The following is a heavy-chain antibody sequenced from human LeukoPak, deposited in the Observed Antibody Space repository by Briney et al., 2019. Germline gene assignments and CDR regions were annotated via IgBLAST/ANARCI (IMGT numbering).Heavy chain of an antibody. D-gene: IGHD3-22*01. Sequence: PSETLSLTCAVYGGSFSGYYWSWIRQPPGKGLEWIGEINHSGSTNYNPSLKSRVTISVDTSKNQFSLKLSSVTAADTAVYYCARSTPSSGQRFWGNWGQGTLVTVSS. V-gene: IGHV4-34*01. CDR2: INHSGST. CDR1: GGSFSGYY. J-gene: IGHJ4*02. CDR3: ARSTPSSGQRFWGN.